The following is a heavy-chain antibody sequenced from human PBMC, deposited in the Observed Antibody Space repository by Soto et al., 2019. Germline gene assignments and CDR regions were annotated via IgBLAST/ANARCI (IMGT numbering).Heavy chain of an antibody. J-gene: IGHJ6*02. CDR3: ARGGVNWSFALSMDV. V-gene: IGHV1-2*04. CDR1: GYTFTGYY. CDR2: INPNSGGT. Sequence: KVSCKASGYTFTGYYMHWVRQAPGQGLEWMGWINPNSGGTNYAQKFQGWVTMTRDTSISTAHMELSRLRSDDTAVYYCARGGVNWSFALSMDVWGQGTTVTVSS. D-gene: IGHD1-1*01.